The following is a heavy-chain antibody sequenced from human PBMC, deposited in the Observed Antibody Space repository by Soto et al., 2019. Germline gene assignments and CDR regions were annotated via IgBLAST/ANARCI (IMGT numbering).Heavy chain of an antibody. D-gene: IGHD6-13*01. CDR1: GGSISSSNW. CDR3: MRGIAAPGTDH. Sequence: QVQLQKSGPGLVKPSGNLSLTCAVSGGSISSSNWCSWVRQPPGKGLEWIGEIYHSGSTNYNPSLKSRVTISPDKSKNQVSLNLNSVSAEDTAVYYCMRGIAAPGTDHWGQGTLVTVSS. CDR2: IYHSGST. J-gene: IGHJ4*02. V-gene: IGHV4-4*02.